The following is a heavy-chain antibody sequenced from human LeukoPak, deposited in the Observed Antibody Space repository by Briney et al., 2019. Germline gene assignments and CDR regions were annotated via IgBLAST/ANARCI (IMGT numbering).Heavy chain of an antibody. V-gene: IGHV3-43*02. Sequence: PGGSLRLSCAASGFTFDDYAMHWVRQAPGKGLEWVSLISGDGGSTYYADSVKGRFTISRDNSKNSLYLQMNSLRTEDTALYYCAKAPITMVRGVMPYYMDVCGKGTTVTVSS. D-gene: IGHD3-10*01. CDR2: ISGDGGST. CDR1: GFTFDDYA. J-gene: IGHJ6*03. CDR3: AKAPITMVRGVMPYYMDV.